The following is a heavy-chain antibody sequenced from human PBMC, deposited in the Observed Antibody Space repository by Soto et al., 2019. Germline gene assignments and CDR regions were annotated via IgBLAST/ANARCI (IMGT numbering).Heavy chain of an antibody. V-gene: IGHV3-23*01. Sequence: GGSLRLSCAASGFTFSSYAMSWVRQAPGKGLEWVSAISGSGGSTYYADSVKGRFTNSRDNSKNTLYLQMNSLRAEDTAVYYCAGKGVVIRYYFDYWGQGTLVTVSS. J-gene: IGHJ4*02. CDR1: GFTFSSYA. D-gene: IGHD3-3*01. CDR3: AGKGVVIRYYFDY. CDR2: ISGSGGST.